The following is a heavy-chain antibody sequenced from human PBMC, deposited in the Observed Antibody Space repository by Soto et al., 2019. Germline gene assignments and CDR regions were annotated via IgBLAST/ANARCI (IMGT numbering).Heavy chain of an antibody. CDR3: ANPALAGYFDY. J-gene: IGHJ4*02. CDR2: IYYSGST. D-gene: IGHD2-21*01. V-gene: IGHV4-31*03. Sequence: SETLSLTCTVSGGSISSGGYYWSWIRQHPGKGLEWIGYIYYSGSTYYNPSLKSRVTISVDTSKNQFSLKLSSVTAADTAVYYCANPALAGYFDYWGQGTLVTVSS. CDR1: GGSISSGGYY.